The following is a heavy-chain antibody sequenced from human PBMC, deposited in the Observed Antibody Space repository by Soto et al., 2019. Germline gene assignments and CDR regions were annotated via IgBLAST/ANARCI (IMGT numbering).Heavy chain of an antibody. CDR1: GGSISSYY. CDR2: IYPSGST. CDR3: ARGVRPAGAVAGGRLPDDQPTNNWFDP. V-gene: IGHV4-4*07. J-gene: IGHJ5*02. Sequence: TSETLSLTCTVSGGSISSYYWSWIRQPAGKRLEWIGRIYPSGSTNYNPSLKSRVTISVDTSKNQFSLKLSSVTAADTAVYYCARGVRPAGAVAGGRLPDDQPTNNWFDPWGQGTLVTVSS. D-gene: IGHD6-19*01.